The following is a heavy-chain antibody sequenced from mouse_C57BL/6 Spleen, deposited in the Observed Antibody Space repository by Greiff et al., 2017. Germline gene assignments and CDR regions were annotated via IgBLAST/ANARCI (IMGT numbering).Heavy chain of an antibody. D-gene: IGHD2-4*01. V-gene: IGHV1-82*01. CDR1: GYAFSSSW. Sequence: QVQLQQSGPELVKPGASVKISCKASGYAFSSSWMNWVKQRPGKGLEWIGRISPGDGDTNYNGKFKGKATLTVDKSSITAYMQLSSLTSEYSAVYYCARRLREYFDYWGQGTTLTVSS. J-gene: IGHJ2*01. CDR2: ISPGDGDT. CDR3: ARRLREYFDY.